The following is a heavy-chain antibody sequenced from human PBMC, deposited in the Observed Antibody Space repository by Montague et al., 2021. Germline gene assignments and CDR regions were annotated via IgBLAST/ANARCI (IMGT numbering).Heavy chain of an antibody. J-gene: IGHJ4*02. CDR3: ATRGTIVRGVISPQYFNY. CDR1: TSTFRTYV. D-gene: IGHD3-10*01. CDR2: IGGSGDDT. V-gene: IGHV3-23*01. Sequence: SLRLSCPVSTSTFRTYVMSWARQAPGTGLEWLSSIGGSGDDTHYADSVKGRFTISRDISRKTLYLQMDSLTAEDTAVYFCATRGTIVRGVISPQYFNYWGQGTQVTVSS.